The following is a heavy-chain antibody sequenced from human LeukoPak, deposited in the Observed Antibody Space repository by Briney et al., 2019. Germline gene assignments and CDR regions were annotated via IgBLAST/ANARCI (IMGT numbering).Heavy chain of an antibody. CDR1: GFTFSRYW. Sequence: GGSLRLSCAASGFTFSRYWMSWVRQAPGKGLEWVANIKQDGSEKYYLDSLEGRFTISRDNAKNSVYLQINRLRAEDTAVYYCARRGTIAVPVFWFDPWGQGTLVIVSS. CDR3: ARRGTIAVPVFWFDP. D-gene: IGHD6-19*01. V-gene: IGHV3-7*01. CDR2: IKQDGSEK. J-gene: IGHJ5*02.